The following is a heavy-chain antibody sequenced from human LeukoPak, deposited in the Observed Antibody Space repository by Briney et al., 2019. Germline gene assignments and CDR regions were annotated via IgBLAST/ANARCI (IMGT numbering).Heavy chain of an antibody. Sequence: SETLSLTCTVSGGSISSYYWSWIRQPRGKGLEWIGYIYYSGSTNYNPSLKSRVTISVDTSKNQFSLKLSSVTAADTAVYYCARHFPPYYYDSSGYYPYFDYWGQGTLVTVSS. CDR3: ARHFPPYYYDSSGYYPYFDY. D-gene: IGHD3-22*01. J-gene: IGHJ4*02. CDR1: GGSISSYY. CDR2: IYYSGST. V-gene: IGHV4-59*08.